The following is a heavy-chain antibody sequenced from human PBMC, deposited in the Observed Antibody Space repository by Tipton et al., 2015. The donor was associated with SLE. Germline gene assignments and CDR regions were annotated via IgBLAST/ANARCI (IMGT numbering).Heavy chain of an antibody. CDR2: IYTSGRT. Sequence: TLSLTCTVSGGSISSGSYYWSWIRQPAGKGLEWIGHIYTSGRTNYNPSLKSRVTISVDTSKNQFSLKLSSVTAADTAVYYCARGQLRFLEWLPFDYRGQGTLVTVSS. J-gene: IGHJ4*02. V-gene: IGHV4-61*09. CDR1: GGSISSGSYY. D-gene: IGHD3-3*01. CDR3: ARGQLRFLEWLPFDY.